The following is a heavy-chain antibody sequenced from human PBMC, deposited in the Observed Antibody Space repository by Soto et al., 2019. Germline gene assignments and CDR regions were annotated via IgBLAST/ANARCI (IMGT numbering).Heavy chain of an antibody. J-gene: IGHJ5*02. D-gene: IGHD6-13*01. CDR1: GYTLTELS. CDR2: FDPEDGET. V-gene: IGHV1-24*01. CDR3: ATLLYSSSWYLWFDP. Sequence: ASVKVSCKVSGYTLTELSMHWLRQAPGKGLEWMGGFDPEDGETIYAQKFQGRVTMTEDTSTDTAYMELSSLRSEDTAVYYCATLLYSSSWYLWFDPWGQGTLVTVSS.